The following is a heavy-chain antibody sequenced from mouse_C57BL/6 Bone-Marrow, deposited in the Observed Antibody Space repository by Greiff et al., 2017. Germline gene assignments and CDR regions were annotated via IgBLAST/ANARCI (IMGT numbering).Heavy chain of an antibody. D-gene: IGHD2-2*01. CDR3: AVWLRRGAWFAY. CDR2: ISSGGSYT. J-gene: IGHJ3*01. CDR1: GFTFSSYG. V-gene: IGHV5-6*01. Sequence: EVKLMESGGDLVKPGGSLKLSCAASGFTFSSYGMSWVRQTPDKRLEWVATISSGGSYTYYPDSVKGRFTISRDNAKNTLYLQMSSLKSEDTAMYYCAVWLRRGAWFAYWGQGTLVTVSA.